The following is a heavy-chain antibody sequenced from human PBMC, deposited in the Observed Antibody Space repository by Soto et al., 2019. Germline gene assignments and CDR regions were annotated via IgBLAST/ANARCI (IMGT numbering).Heavy chain of an antibody. CDR2: IKQDGSAK. CDR3: ARGHTSSPNWFDP. CDR1: GFTFSSYW. V-gene: IGHV3-7*03. D-gene: IGHD6-6*01. J-gene: IGHJ5*02. Sequence: EVQLVESGGGLVQPGGSLRLSCAASGFTFSSYWMSWVRQAPGKGLEWVANIKQDGSAKYYVDSVKGRFTISKDNAKNSVYLQMNSLRAEDTAVYYCARGHTSSPNWFDPWGQGTPVTVSS.